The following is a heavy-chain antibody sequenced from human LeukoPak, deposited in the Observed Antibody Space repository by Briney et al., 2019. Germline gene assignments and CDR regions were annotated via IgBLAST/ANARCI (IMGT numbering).Heavy chain of an antibody. CDR3: AKVAEVGATGYYYYMDV. CDR2: ISGSGGNT. D-gene: IGHD1-26*01. CDR1: GFTFSSYG. Sequence: GGSLRLSCAASGFTFSSYGMSWVRQAPGKGLEWVSAISGSGGNTYYADSVKGRFTISRDNSKNTLYLQMNSLRAEDTAVYYCAKVAEVGATGYYYYMDVWGKGTTVTISS. J-gene: IGHJ6*03. V-gene: IGHV3-23*01.